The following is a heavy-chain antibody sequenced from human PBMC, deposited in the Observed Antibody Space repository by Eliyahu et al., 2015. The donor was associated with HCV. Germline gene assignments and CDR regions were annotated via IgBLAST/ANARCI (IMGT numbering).Heavy chain of an antibody. Sequence: QVQLQQWGAGLLKPSETLSLTCAVYGGSFSGYYWSWIRQPPGKGLEWIGEINHSGSTNYNPSLKSRVTISVDTSKNQFSLKLSSVTAADTAVYYCARGGRADCSSTSCYGGMSSTTVFDYWGQGTLVTVSS. D-gene: IGHD2-2*01. CDR2: INHSGST. CDR1: GGSFSGYY. V-gene: IGHV4-34*01. CDR3: ARGGRADCSSTSCYGGMSSTTVFDY. J-gene: IGHJ4*02.